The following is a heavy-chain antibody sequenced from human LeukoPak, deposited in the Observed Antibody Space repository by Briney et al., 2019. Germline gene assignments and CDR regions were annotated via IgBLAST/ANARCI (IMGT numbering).Heavy chain of an antibody. CDR1: GGSFSGYY. CDR3: ARGDPAMVSY. Sequence: PSETLSLTCAVYGGSFSGYYWSWIRQPPGKGLEWIGEINHSGSTNYNPSLKSRVTISVDTSKNQFSLKLSSVTAADTAVYSCARGDPAMVSYWGQGTLVTVS. V-gene: IGHV4-34*01. D-gene: IGHD5-18*01. J-gene: IGHJ4*02. CDR2: INHSGST.